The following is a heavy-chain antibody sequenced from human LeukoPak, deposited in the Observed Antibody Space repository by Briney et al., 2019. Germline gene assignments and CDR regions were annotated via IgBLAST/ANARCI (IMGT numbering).Heavy chain of an antibody. CDR1: CSLIRYA. Sequence: GRTLRLFCEASCSLIRYAMSWVRPAPWKGLEWVLSINSSGSYIYYGDSVKGRFTISRDNARNSVFLRMNSLRAEDTAIYYCARCALGVWADNYYMDVWGNGTTVTVSS. D-gene: IGHD3-16*01. J-gene: IGHJ6*03. CDR3: ARCALGVWADNYYMDV. V-gene: IGHV3-21*01. CDR2: INSSGSYI.